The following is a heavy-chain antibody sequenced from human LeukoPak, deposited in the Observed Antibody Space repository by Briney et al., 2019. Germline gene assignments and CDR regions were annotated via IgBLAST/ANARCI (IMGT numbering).Heavy chain of an antibody. Sequence: PGGSLRLSCGASGFIFSRHWMSWVRQAPGKGPEWVANIKQDGSERYYVGSVKGRFTISRDNAKNLLYLQMNSLRAEDTALYYCARDGGHSTDFDYWGQGILVTVSS. J-gene: IGHJ4*02. CDR3: ARDGGHSTDFDY. CDR2: IKQDGSER. CDR1: GFIFSRHW. V-gene: IGHV3-7*01. D-gene: IGHD2/OR15-2a*01.